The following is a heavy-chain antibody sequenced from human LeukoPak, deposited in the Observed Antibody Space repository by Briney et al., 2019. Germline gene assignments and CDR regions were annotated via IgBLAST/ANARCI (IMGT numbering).Heavy chain of an antibody. Sequence: PRASVKVSCKASGGTFSSYAISWVRQAPGQGLEWMGGIIPIFGTANYAQKFQGRVTITADESTSTAYMELSSLRSEDTAVYYCARDAWIQLWHAPGPDYYYGMDVWGQGTTVTVSS. CDR3: ARDAWIQLWHAPGPDYYYGMDV. CDR2: IIPIFGTA. CDR1: GGTFSSYA. J-gene: IGHJ6*02. V-gene: IGHV1-69*13. D-gene: IGHD5-18*01.